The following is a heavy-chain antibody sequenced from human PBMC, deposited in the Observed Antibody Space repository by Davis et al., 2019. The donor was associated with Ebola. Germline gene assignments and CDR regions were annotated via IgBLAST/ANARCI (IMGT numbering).Heavy chain of an antibody. CDR1: GGSISSSNW. CDR3: ARDPQGAGLTTDLYYYCGMDV. J-gene: IGHJ6*04. D-gene: IGHD4-17*01. CDR2: TDQSGTT. Sequence: SETLSLTCAVSGGSISSSNWWRWVRQPPGQGQVRSGETDQSGTTNSNPSLKSRVTISVDKSKNQFSLKLSSVTAADTALYYCARDPQGAGLTTDLYYYCGMDVWGKGTTVTVSS. V-gene: IGHV4-4*02.